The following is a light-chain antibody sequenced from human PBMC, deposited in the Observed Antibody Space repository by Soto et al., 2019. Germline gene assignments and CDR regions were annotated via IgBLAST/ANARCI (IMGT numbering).Light chain of an antibody. J-gene: IGKJ2*01. CDR3: QQYNNWYT. CDR2: GAS. CDR1: QSVDTK. Sequence: ETVMTHSPATLSVSPGERATLSCRASQSVDTKLAWYQHKPGQAPRLLIYGASTRATGIPARFSGSGSGTEFTLTISSRQSEDFAVYFCQQYNNWYTYGQGTKLEIK. V-gene: IGKV3-15*01.